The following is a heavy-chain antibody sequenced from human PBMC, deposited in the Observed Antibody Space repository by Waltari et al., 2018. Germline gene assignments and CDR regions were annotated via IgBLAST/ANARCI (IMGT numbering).Heavy chain of an antibody. V-gene: IGHV3-7*01. CDR3: SNSLNY. CDR1: GFTFSDYW. Sequence: EVQVVESGGGLVQPGGSLRLSCAASGFTFSDYWMDWVRQAPGKGLEWVANINKDGSEKHYVGSLKGRVTVSRDNAKNSLYLQINSLRAEDTAVYYCSNSLNYWGQGTLVTVSS. CDR2: INKDGSEK. J-gene: IGHJ4*02.